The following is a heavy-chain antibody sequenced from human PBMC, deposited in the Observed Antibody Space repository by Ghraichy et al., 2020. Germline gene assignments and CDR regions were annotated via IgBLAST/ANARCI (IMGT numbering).Heavy chain of an antibody. CDR2: ISAYNGNT. V-gene: IGHV1-18*01. Sequence: ASVKVSCKASGYTFTSYGISWVRQAPGQGLEWMGWISAYNGNTNYAQKLQGRVTMTTDTSTSTAYMELRSLRSDDTAVYYCARGKTTVDSAKKGRVYNWFDPWGQGTLVTVSS. D-gene: IGHD4-11*01. J-gene: IGHJ5*02. CDR3: ARGKTTVDSAKKGRVYNWFDP. CDR1: GYTFTSYG.